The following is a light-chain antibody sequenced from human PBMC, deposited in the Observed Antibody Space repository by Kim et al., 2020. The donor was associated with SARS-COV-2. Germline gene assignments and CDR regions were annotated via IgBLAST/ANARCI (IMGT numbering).Light chain of an antibody. CDR1: SSDVGSYNL. Sequence: GQSITISCTGTSSDVGSYNLVSWYQQHPGKAPKLMIYEVSKRPSGVSNRFSGSKSGNTASLKISGLQAEDEADYYCCSYAGSSTWVFGGGTQLTVL. CDR2: EVS. V-gene: IGLV2-23*02. J-gene: IGLJ3*02. CDR3: CSYAGSSTWV.